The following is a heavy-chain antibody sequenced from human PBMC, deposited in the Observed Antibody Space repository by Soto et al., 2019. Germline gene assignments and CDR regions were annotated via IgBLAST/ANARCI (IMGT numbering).Heavy chain of an antibody. D-gene: IGHD2-8*01. J-gene: IGHJ6*02. CDR1: GYSVTSYS. Sequence: GESLKISCTGSGYSVTSYSISWVRQMPWTGLEWTGRIDPSDSYTNYSPSFPGHVNIPADKSTTTAYLQWPTLKASDTAMYYCARGYCTNGVCSPGYYYYYGMDVWAQGTTVAVTS. V-gene: IGHV5-10-1*01. CDR2: IDPSDSYT. CDR3: ARGYCTNGVCSPGYYYYYGMDV.